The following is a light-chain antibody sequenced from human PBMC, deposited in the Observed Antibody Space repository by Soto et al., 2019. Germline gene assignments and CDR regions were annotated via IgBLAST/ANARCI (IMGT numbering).Light chain of an antibody. CDR2: DAS. CDR3: QQYNSYSAWT. Sequence: DIQMTQSPSTLSASVGDRVTITCRASQSISSWLAWYQQKPWKAPKLLIYDASRLESGVPSRFGGSGSGTEFTLTLSCLQPDDFATDYCQQYNSYSAWTFGQGTKVEI. V-gene: IGKV1-5*01. CDR1: QSISSW. J-gene: IGKJ1*01.